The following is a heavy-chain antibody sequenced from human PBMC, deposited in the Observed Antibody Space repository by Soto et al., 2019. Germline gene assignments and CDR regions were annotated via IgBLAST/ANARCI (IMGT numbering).Heavy chain of an antibody. D-gene: IGHD6-13*01. V-gene: IGHV3-21*01. J-gene: IGHJ5*02. Sequence: EVQLVESGGGLVKPGGSLRLSCAASGFTFSSYSMNWVRQAPGKGLEWVSSISSSSSYIYYADSVKGRFTISRDNAKNSLYLQMNSLRAEDTAVYYCAREASSSWLLGDQRGWFDPWGQGTLVTVSS. CDR3: AREASSSWLLGDQRGWFDP. CDR2: ISSSSSYI. CDR1: GFTFSSYS.